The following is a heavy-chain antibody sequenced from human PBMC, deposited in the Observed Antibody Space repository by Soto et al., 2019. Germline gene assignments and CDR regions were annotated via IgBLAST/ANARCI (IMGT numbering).Heavy chain of an antibody. CDR3: ARVNPPYP. CDR2: IYSDGNT. CDR1: GFTVSSNF. J-gene: IGHJ5*02. Sequence: PGGSLRLSCAASGFTVSSNFMSWVRQAPGKGLQWASIIYSDGNTYYADSVKGRFTISRDVSKNTLYLQMNSLRADDTAVYYCARVNPPYPWGQGTLVTVS. V-gene: IGHV3-53*01.